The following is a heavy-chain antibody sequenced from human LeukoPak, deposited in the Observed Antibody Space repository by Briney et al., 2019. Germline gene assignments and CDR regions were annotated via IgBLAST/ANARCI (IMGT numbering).Heavy chain of an antibody. CDR2: INAGNGNT. J-gene: IGHJ4*02. V-gene: IGHV1-3*01. CDR3: AKVSSSGYYSPN. Sequence: ASVKVSCKASGYTFTSYAMHWVRQAPGQRLEWMGWINAGNGNTKYSQKFQGRVTITRDTSASTAYMELSSLRSEDTAVYYCAKVSSSGYYSPNWGQGTLVTASS. D-gene: IGHD3-22*01. CDR1: GYTFTSYA.